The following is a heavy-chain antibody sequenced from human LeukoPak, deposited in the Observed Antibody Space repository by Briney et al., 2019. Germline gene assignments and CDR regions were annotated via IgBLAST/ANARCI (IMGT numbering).Heavy chain of an antibody. Sequence: GGFLRLSCAASGFTFDDYGMSWVRQAPGKGLEWVSGINWNGGSTGYADSVKGRFIISRDNAKNSLYLQMNSLRAEDTALYHCARLGNDYGDYSHDQWGQGTLVTVFS. V-gene: IGHV3-20*01. CDR2: INWNGGST. J-gene: IGHJ4*02. CDR1: GFTFDDYG. CDR3: ARLGNDYGDYSHDQ. D-gene: IGHD4-17*01.